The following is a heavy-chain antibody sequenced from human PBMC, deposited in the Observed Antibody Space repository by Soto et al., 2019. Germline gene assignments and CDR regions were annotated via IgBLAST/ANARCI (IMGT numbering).Heavy chain of an antibody. CDR2: ISPYTGNT. CDR3: VMVDNYVTPTPQDV. Sequence: QVQLVQSGDEVKKPGASVKVSCKASGYIFVNYGIAWVRQAPRQGLEWMGWISPYTGNTHSASKVQGRLTMTTDTSTSTGYRDLGSLTSDDTAVYYCVMVDNYVTPTPQDVWGQGTTVTVSS. J-gene: IGHJ6*02. D-gene: IGHD3-16*01. CDR1: GYIFVNYG. V-gene: IGHV1-18*01.